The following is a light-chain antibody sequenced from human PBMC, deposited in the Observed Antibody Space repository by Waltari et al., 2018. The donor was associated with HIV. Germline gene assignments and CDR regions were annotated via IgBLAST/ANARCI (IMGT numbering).Light chain of an antibody. V-gene: IGLV2-11*01. CDR1: SSDVGAYDY. CDR3: CSYAGSDTFVL. J-gene: IGLJ2*01. Sequence: QSALTQPRSVSGSPGQSVRISCTGTSSDVGAYDYVSWYQQHPGKAPKPMIFDVSKRPSGVPDRFSGSKSDNTASLTISGLQAEDEADYYCCSYAGSDTFVLFGGGTKLTIL. CDR2: DVS.